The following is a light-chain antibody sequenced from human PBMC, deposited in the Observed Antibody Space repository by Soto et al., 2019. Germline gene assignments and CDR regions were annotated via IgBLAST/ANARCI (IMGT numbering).Light chain of an antibody. V-gene: IGLV2-14*03. Sequence: QSALTQPASVSGSPGQSITIPCTGTSSDIGAYNFVSWYQQHPGKAPKLMLYDVNIRPSGVSNRFSGSKSGNRAPLTISGLQSEDEADYYCTAWTTSTTMIFGGGTQLTVL. CDR2: DVN. J-gene: IGLJ2*01. CDR3: TAWTTSTTMI. CDR1: SSDIGAYNF.